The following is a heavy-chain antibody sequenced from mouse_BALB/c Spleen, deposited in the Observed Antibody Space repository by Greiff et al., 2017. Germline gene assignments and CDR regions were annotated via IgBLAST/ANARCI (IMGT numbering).Heavy chain of an antibody. D-gene: IGHD2-14*01. Sequence: QVQLKESGAELAKPGASVKMSCKASGYTFTSYWMHWVKQRPGQGLEWIGYINPSTGYTEYNQKFKDKATLTADKSSSTAYMQLSSLTSEDSAVYYCAQYDEADFDYWGQGTTLTVSS. CDR2: INPSTGYT. CDR1: GYTFTSYW. V-gene: IGHV1-7*01. CDR3: AQYDEADFDY. J-gene: IGHJ2*01.